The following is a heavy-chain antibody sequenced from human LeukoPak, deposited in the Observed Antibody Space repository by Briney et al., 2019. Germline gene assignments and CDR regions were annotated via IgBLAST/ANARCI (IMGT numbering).Heavy chain of an antibody. J-gene: IGHJ4*02. Sequence: GGSLRLSCAASGFTFSSYWMSWVRQAPGKGLEWVANIKQDGSEKYYVDSVKGRFTISRDNAKNSLYLQMNSLRAEDTAVYYCARGSAVVNPYYFDYWGQGTLVTVSS. V-gene: IGHV3-7*01. CDR3: ARGSAVVNPYYFDY. CDR2: IKQDGSEK. CDR1: GFTFSSYW. D-gene: IGHD4-23*01.